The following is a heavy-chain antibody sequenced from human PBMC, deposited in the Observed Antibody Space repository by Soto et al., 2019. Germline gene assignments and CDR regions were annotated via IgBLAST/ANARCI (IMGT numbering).Heavy chain of an antibody. J-gene: IGHJ5*02. CDR2: ISAYNGNT. CDR3: ARDKCSSTSCYKNSGPGP. V-gene: IGHV1-18*04. CDR1: GYTFTCYG. D-gene: IGHD2-2*02. Sequence: ASVKVSCKASGYTFTCYGISWVRQAPGQGLEWMGWISAYNGNTNYAQKLQGRVTMTTDTSTSTAYMELRSLRSDDTAVYYCARDKCSSTSCYKNSGPGPWGQGTLVTVSS.